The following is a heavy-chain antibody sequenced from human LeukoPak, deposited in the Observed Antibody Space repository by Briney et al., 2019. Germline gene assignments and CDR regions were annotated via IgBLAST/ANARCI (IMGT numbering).Heavy chain of an antibody. D-gene: IGHD1-26*01. J-gene: IGHJ4*02. CDR1: GFTFSSYW. CDR3: AKDQLGATYFDY. Sequence: PGGSLRLSCAASGFTFSSYWMSWVRQAPGKGLEWVSAISGSGGSTYYADSVKGRFTISRDNSKNTLYLQMNSLRAEDTAVYYCAKDQLGATYFDYWGQGTLVTVSS. CDR2: ISGSGGST. V-gene: IGHV3-23*01.